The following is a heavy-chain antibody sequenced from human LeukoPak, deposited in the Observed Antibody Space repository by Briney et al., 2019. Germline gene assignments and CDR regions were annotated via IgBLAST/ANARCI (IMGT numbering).Heavy chain of an antibody. V-gene: IGHV3-30-3*01. D-gene: IGHD4-17*01. J-gene: IGHJ3*02. CDR2: ISYDGSNK. CDR3: ARGRLYGDYDDSFDI. CDR1: GFTFSSYA. Sequence: GGPLRLSCAAPGFTFSSYAMHWVRQAPGKGLEGVAVISYDGSNKYYADPAKARFTFPRDNSTTTPYLQMNSLRAEAPAVFSCARGRLYGDYDDSFDIWGQGAKVTVSS.